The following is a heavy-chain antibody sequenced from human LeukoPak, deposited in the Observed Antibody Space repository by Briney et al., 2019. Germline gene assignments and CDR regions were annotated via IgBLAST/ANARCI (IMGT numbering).Heavy chain of an antibody. J-gene: IGHJ3*02. D-gene: IGHD3-9*01. Sequence: GASVKVSCKASGYTFTGYYMHWVRQAPGQGLEWMGWINPNSGGTNYAQKFQGRVTMTRDTSISTAYMELSRLRSDDTAVYYCAREVLRYFDWLPDAFDIWGQGTMVTVSS. CDR2: INPNSGGT. V-gene: IGHV1-2*02. CDR1: GYTFTGYY. CDR3: AREVLRYFDWLPDAFDI.